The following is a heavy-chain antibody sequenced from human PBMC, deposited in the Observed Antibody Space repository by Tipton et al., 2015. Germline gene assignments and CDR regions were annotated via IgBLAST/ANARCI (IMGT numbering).Heavy chain of an antibody. CDR3: ARDLDYFDTSGYSD. CDR1: GGSVSSGSYY. V-gene: IGHV4-61*01. D-gene: IGHD3-22*01. J-gene: IGHJ4*02. Sequence: TLSLTCAVSGGSVSSGSYYWSWIRQPPGKGLEWIGYISYSGSTNYNPSLKSRVTISVDTSKKQFSLKLSSVTAADTAVYYCARDLDYFDTSGYSDWGQGTLVTVSS. CDR2: ISYSGST.